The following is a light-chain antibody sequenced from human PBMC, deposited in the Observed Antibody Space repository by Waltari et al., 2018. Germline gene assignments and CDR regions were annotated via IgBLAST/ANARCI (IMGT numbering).Light chain of an antibody. Sequence: QAVLTQPSSLSASPGALASLTCTLRSGVNVANNRLYWYQQKPGSPPQYLLRYKSDSDKQQGSGVPSRFSGSKDASANAWILLISGLQSEDEADYFCMIWRSGASEFGGGTKLTVL. J-gene: IGLJ2*01. CDR2: YKSDSDK. CDR1: SGVNVANNR. V-gene: IGLV5-45*03. CDR3: MIWRSGASE.